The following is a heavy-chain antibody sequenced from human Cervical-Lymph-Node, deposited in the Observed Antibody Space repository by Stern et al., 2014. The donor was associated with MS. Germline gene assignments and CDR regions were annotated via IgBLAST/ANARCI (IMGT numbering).Heavy chain of an antibody. Sequence: VQLVQSGGGLVQSGGSLRLSCAASGFTFFTYAMTWVRQAPGKGLEWVSAISGSGSNTDYADSVKGRFTISRDNSKNTLYLQMNSLTAEDAAVYYCAKALVVGATRGHYFDYWGLGTLVTVSS. CDR1: GFTFFTYA. CDR3: AKALVVGATRGHYFDY. CDR2: ISGSGSNT. J-gene: IGHJ4*02. V-gene: IGHV3-23*04. D-gene: IGHD2-15*01.